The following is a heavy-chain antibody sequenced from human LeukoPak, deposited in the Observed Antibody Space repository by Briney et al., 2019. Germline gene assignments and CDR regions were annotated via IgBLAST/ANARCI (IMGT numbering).Heavy chain of an antibody. CDR2: IYYSGST. V-gene: IGHV4-31*03. CDR3: ARGYDSSGYYFDY. D-gene: IGHD3-22*01. J-gene: IGHJ4*02. Sequence: SETLSLTCTVSGGSISSGGYYWSWIRQHPGKGLEWIGYIYYSGSTYYNPSLKSRVTISVDTSKNQFSLKLSSVTAADTAVYYCARGYDSSGYYFDYWGQGTLVTASS. CDR1: GGSISSGGYY.